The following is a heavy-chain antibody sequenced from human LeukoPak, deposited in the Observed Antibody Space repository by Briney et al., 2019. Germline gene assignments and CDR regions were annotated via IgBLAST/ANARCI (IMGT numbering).Heavy chain of an antibody. V-gene: IGHV6-1*01. CDR1: GDSVSSNSAA. CDR2: TYYRSKWYN. D-gene: IGHD2-15*01. J-gene: IGHJ5*02. CDR3: AREWGPRYCSGGSCYLWFDP. Sequence: PSQTLSLTYAISGDSVSSNSAAWNWIRQSPSRGLEWLGRTYYRSKWYNDYAVSVKSRITINPDTSKNQFSLQLNSVTPEDTAVYYCAREWGPRYCSGGSCYLWFDPWGQGTLVTVSS.